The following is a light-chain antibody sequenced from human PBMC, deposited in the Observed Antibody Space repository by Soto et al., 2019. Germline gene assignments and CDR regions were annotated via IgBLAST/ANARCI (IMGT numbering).Light chain of an antibody. CDR3: LQHDGYPLT. Sequence: DIQMTQSPSVISASVGDRVTITCRASQGISTYLEWFQQKPGKVPQRLIYGASSLQSGVPSRFSGSASGTEFTLTIRSLQPEDFSMYYCLQHDGYPLTFGGGTKVEIK. CDR2: GAS. J-gene: IGKJ4*01. V-gene: IGKV1-17*03. CDR1: QGISTY.